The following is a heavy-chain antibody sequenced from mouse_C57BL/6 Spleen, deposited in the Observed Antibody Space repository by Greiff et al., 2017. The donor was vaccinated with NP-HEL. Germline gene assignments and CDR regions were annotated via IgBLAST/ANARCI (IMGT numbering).Heavy chain of an antibody. D-gene: IGHD2-4*01. Sequence: EVQVVESGGGLVKPGGSLKLSCAASGFTFSSYAMSWVRQTPEKRLEWVATISDGGCYTYYPDNVKGRFTITRDNAKNNLYLQMSHLKSEDTAMYDDARAKGCDDDDGFAYWGQGTLVTVSA. CDR2: ISDGGCYT. J-gene: IGHJ3*01. CDR3: ARAKGCDDDDGFAY. CDR1: GFTFSSYA. V-gene: IGHV5-4*01.